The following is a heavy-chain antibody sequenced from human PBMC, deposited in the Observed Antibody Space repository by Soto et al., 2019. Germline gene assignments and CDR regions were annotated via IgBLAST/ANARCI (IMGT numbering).Heavy chain of an antibody. V-gene: IGHV4-39*02. CDR1: GGSISSSSYY. D-gene: IGHD2-15*01. J-gene: IGHJ4*02. Sequence: SETLSLTCTVSGGSISSSSYYWGWIRQRPGKELERIGSIYYSGSTYYNPSLKSRVTVFVDTSKNHVSLRLSSVTAADTAVYYCACFCSGGSCYVGDGTYYYDSSGPGYWGQGTLVTVSS. CDR2: IYYSGST. CDR3: ACFCSGGSCYVGDGTYYYDSSGPGY.